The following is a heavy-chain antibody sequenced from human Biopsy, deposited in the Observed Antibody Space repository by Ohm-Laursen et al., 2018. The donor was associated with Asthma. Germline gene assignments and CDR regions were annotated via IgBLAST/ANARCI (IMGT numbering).Heavy chain of an antibody. CDR1: YGSITSGGYY. D-gene: IGHD2-15*01. CDR2: IYYSGST. J-gene: IGHJ4*02. CDR3: AGFCSGGNCPDH. Sequence: SETLSLTCTVSYGSITSGGYYWTWIRQPPGKGLEWIGYIYYSGSTHSSPSLKRRLTLSLDTAKSQISLRLSSVIAADTAVYYCAGFCSGGNCPDHWGQGALVTVSS. V-gene: IGHV4-61*08.